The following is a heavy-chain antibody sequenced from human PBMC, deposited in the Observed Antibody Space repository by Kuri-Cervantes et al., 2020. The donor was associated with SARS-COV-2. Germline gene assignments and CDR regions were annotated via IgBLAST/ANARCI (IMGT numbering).Heavy chain of an antibody. J-gene: IGHJ4*02. CDR1: GYIFTNYY. D-gene: IGHD6-6*01. CDR2: TNPSGGGT. V-gene: IGHV1-46*01. CDR3: ARGRLSSDYFDY. Sequence: ASVKVSCKASGYIFTNYYMSWVRQAPGQGLEWLGITNPSGGGTSYAQKFQGRVTMTRDTSTSTVYMELSSLRSEDTAVYYCARGRLSSDYFDYWGQGTLVTVSS.